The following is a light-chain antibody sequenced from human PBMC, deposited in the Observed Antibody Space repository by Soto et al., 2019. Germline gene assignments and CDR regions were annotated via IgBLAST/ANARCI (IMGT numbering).Light chain of an antibody. Sequence: QSALTQPASVSGSPGQSITISCTGTSSDVGAYNYVSWYQQHPGKAPKFVIYAVTYRPSGVSNRFSGSKSGNTASLTISGLHAEDEADYYCSSYTTSSTWVFGGGTKLTVL. CDR3: SSYTTSSTWV. CDR1: SSDVGAYNY. CDR2: AVT. J-gene: IGLJ3*02. V-gene: IGLV2-14*01.